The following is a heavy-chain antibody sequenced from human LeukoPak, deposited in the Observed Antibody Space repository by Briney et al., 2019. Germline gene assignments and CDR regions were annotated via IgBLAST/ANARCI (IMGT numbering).Heavy chain of an antibody. D-gene: IGHD6-19*01. CDR3: ARGTFAGGIAVAGTDY. V-gene: IGHV3-21*04. CDR1: GFTFSDQS. Sequence: GGSLRLSCAASGFTFSDQSMNWVRQAPGKGLEWVSSISANSLHIFYADSVKGRFTISRDNAKNSLYLQMNSLRAEDTAVYYCARGTFAGGIAVAGTDYWGQGTLVTVSS. J-gene: IGHJ4*02. CDR2: ISANSLHI.